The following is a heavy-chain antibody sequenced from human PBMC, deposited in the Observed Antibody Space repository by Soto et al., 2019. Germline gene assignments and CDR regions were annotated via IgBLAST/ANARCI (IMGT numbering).Heavy chain of an antibody. V-gene: IGHV1-18*01. D-gene: IGHD3-22*01. CDR2: ISAYNGNT. CDR3: ARESRITMIVVAVTPDYYYYYGMDV. CDR1: GYTFTSYG. Sequence: QVQLVQSGAEVKKPGASVKVSCKASGYTFTSYGISWVRQAPGQGLEWMGWISAYNGNTNYAQKLQGRVTMTTDTSTSTAYXXLXSXXSDDTAVYYCARESRITMIVVAVTPDYYYYYGMDVWGQGTTVTVSS. J-gene: IGHJ6*02.